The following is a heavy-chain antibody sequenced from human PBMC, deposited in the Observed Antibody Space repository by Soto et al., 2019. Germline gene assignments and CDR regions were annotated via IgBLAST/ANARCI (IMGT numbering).Heavy chain of an antibody. V-gene: IGHV3-23*01. J-gene: IGHJ4*02. CDR2: ISGSGGST. CDR1: GFTFSSYA. CDR3: AKAPRWTGTSRY. D-gene: IGHD1-7*01. Sequence: PGGSLRLSCAASGFTFSSYAMSWVRQAPRKGLEWVSAISGSGGSTYYADSVKGRFTISRDNSKNTLYLQMNTLRAEDTAVYYCAKAPRWTGTSRYWGQGTLVTVSS.